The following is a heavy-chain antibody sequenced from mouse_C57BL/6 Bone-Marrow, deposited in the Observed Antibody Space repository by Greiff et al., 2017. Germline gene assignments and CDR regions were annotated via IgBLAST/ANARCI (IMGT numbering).Heavy chain of an antibody. CDR1: GYAFTNYL. CDR2: INPGSGGT. V-gene: IGHV1-54*01. CDR3: ASGGYYGNRFDY. D-gene: IGHD2-1*01. Sequence: QVQLKQSGAELVRPGTSVKVSCKASGYAFTNYLIEWVKQRPGQGLEWIGVINPGSGGTNYNEKFKGKATLTADKSSSTAYMQLSSLTSEDSAVYFCASGGYYGNRFDYWGQGTTLTGSS. J-gene: IGHJ2*01.